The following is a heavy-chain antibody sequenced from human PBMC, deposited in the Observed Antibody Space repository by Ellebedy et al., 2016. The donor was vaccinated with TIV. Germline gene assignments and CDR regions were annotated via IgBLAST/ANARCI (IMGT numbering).Heavy chain of an antibody. V-gene: IGHV3-33*01. CDR2: IWYDGSNK. Sequence: PGGSLRLSCAASGFTFSSYGMHWVRQSPGKGLEWVAVIWYDGSNKYNADSVKGRFTISRDNSKNTVDLQMNSLRVEDTAVYYCARDRAATVTTLFLDYWGQGTLVTVSS. J-gene: IGHJ4*02. CDR3: ARDRAATVTTLFLDY. CDR1: GFTFSSYG. D-gene: IGHD4-17*01.